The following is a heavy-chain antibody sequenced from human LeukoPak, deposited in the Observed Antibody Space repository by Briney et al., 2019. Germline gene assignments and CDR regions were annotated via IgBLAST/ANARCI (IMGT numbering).Heavy chain of an antibody. J-gene: IGHJ4*02. V-gene: IGHV7-4-1*02. CDR2: INTNTGNP. CDR3: ARSFDWLLPDY. CDR1: GYTFTHYL. Sequence: ASVKVSCKASGYTFTHYLINWVRLAPGQGLEWMGWINTNTGNPTYAQGFTGRFVFSLDTSVSTAYLQISSLKAEDTAVYYCARSFDWLLPDYWGQGTLVTVSS. D-gene: IGHD3-9*01.